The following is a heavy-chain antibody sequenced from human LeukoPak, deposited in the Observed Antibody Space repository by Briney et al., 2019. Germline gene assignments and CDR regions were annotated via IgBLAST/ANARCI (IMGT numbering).Heavy chain of an antibody. D-gene: IGHD1-20*01. CDR1: GFTFSSYS. Sequence: GSLRLSCAASGFTFSSYSMNWVRQAPGKGLEWVSSISSSSSYIYYADSVKGRFTISRDNAKNSLYLQMNSLRAEDTAVYYCARDSSHNWNDLSWFDPWGQGTLVTVSS. CDR3: ARDSSHNWNDLSWFDP. V-gene: IGHV3-21*01. J-gene: IGHJ5*02. CDR2: ISSSSSYI.